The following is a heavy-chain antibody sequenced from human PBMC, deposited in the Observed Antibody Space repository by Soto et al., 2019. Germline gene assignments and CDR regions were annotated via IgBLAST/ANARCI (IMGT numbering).Heavy chain of an antibody. CDR1: GFTFSSYW. V-gene: IGHV3-7*03. Sequence: EVQLVESGGGLVQPGGSLRLSCAASGFTFSSYWMSWVRQAPGKGLEWVANIKQDGSERYYVDSVKGRFTISRDNAKNSLYLQRNTLRAGDTAVYYCAGGGSSTRFMDYWGQGTLVTVSS. D-gene: IGHD2-2*01. CDR2: IKQDGSER. J-gene: IGHJ4*02. CDR3: AGGGSSTRFMDY.